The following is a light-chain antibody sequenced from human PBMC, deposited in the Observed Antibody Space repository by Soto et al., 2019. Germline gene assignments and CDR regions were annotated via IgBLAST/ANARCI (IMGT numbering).Light chain of an antibody. J-gene: IGKJ1*01. CDR2: GAS. Sequence: PEKRAALSCRHTQSASGSSLACYQHNRCQATRLLISGASSRSTGIPDRFRSRGSGTDFTLTISRLEPEYVVVYYCQQYGGPPRMFGEGPKGE. CDR1: QSASGSS. V-gene: IGKV3-20*01. CDR3: QQYGGPPRM.